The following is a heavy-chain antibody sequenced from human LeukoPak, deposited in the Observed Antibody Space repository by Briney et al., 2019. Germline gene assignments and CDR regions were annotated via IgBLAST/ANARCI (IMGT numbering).Heavy chain of an antibody. CDR1: GFTFSSYW. CDR3: AKVLRYFDWPTEFDY. CDR2: ISGSGGST. D-gene: IGHD3-9*01. J-gene: IGHJ4*02. V-gene: IGHV3-23*01. Sequence: GGSLRLSCAASGFTFSSYWMSWVRQAPGKGLEWVSAISGSGGSTYYADSVKGRFTISRDNSKNTLYLQMNSLRAEDTAVYYCAKVLRYFDWPTEFDYWGQGTLVTVSS.